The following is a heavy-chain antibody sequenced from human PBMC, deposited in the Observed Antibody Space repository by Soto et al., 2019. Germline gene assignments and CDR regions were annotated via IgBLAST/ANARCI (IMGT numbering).Heavy chain of an antibody. D-gene: IGHD6-19*01. J-gene: IGHJ6*02. V-gene: IGHV1-2*02. Sequence: QVQLVQSGAEVKKPGASVKVSCKASGYTFTDYYMHWVRQAPGQGLEWMGWINPNSGGINYAQKFQGRVTMTRDTSISTAYMELHRLRSDDTAVYYCARDQSPSSGWPGMDVWGQGTTVTVSS. CDR3: ARDQSPSSGWPGMDV. CDR1: GYTFTDYY. CDR2: INPNSGGI.